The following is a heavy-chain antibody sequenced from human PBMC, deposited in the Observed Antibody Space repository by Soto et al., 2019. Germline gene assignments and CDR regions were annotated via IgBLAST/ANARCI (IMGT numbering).Heavy chain of an antibody. V-gene: IGHV3-74*01. CDR3: ARSYGGNLPFNY. CDR1: GFTFSTW. D-gene: IGHD2-15*01. J-gene: IGHJ4*02. Sequence: EVQLVESGGGLVQPGGSQRLSCAASGFTFSTWMHWVRQAPGKGLVWVSRINNDGSSTTYADSVKGRFTISRDNAKNTLYLQMNSLRAEDTAVYYCARSYGGNLPFNYWGQGTLVTVSS. CDR2: INNDGSST.